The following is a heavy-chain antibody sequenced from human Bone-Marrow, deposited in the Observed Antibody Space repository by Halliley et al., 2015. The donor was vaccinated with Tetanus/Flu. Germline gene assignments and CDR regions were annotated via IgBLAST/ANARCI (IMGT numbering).Heavy chain of an antibody. CDR2: MNANSGAA. Sequence: QLVQSGAEVKEPGASVKVSCRTSGYTFTDYDINWVRQAAGQGLEWMGWMNANSGAAGYAQKLQGRVTMTRNISITTAYMELSGLRSEDAAVYYCAKSVTWGQGTLVTVSS. J-gene: IGHJ4*02. CDR1: GYTFTDYD. D-gene: IGHD4-17*01. CDR3: AKSVT. V-gene: IGHV1-8*01.